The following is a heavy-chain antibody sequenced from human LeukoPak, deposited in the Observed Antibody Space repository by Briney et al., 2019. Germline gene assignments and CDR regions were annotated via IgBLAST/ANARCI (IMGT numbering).Heavy chain of an antibody. D-gene: IGHD6-19*01. J-gene: IGHJ5*02. CDR1: GYTFTSYG. V-gene: IGHV1-18*01. Sequence: ASVKVCCKASGYTFTSYGISWVRQAPGQGLEWMGWISAYNGNTNYAQKLQGRVTMTTDTSTSTAYMELRSLRSDDTAVYYCARLDYSSGWYWFDPWGQGTLVTVSS. CDR2: ISAYNGNT. CDR3: ARLDYSSGWYWFDP.